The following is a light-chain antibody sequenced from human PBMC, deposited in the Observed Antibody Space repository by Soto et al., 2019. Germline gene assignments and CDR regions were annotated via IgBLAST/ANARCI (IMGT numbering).Light chain of an antibody. CDR1: QGLSGSY. J-gene: IGKJ4*01. CDR3: QQYGLT. Sequence: EIVLTQAPGTLSLSPGERATLSCRPSQGLSGSYLPWYPQKPRQAPMLLIYGASSRATGIPDSFSGSASGTDFTLTISPLEPEDFAVYYCQQYGLTFGGGTKVDIK. V-gene: IGKV3-20*01. CDR2: GAS.